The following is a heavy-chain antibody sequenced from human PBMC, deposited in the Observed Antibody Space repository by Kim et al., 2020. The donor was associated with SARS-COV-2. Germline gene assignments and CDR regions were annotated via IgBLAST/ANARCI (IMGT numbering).Heavy chain of an antibody. CDR2: INSDGSST. D-gene: IGHD3-16*01. CDR3: ATTFATSYDWLNYFDY. V-gene: IGHV3-74*01. Sequence: GGSLRLSCAASGFTFSSHWMHWVRQVPGKGPVWVSRINSDGSSTSYADSVRGRFTISRDNAENTVYLQMNSLRAEDTAVYYCATTFATSYDWLNYFDYWGQGTLVTVSS. J-gene: IGHJ4*02. CDR1: GFTFSSHW.